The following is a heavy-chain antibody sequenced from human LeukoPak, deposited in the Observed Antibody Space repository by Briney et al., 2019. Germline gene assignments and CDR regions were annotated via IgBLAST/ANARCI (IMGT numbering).Heavy chain of an antibody. CDR2: INIGGTNT. J-gene: IGHJ5*02. V-gene: IGHV3-11*01. CDR3: ATDGAGFDT. Sequence: PRGSLRLSCAASGFTFNDYYMSGIRQAPGKGLEWLSYINIGGTNTYYADSVKGRFTISRDNAKKSLYLEMNNLRAEDTAVYYCATDGAGFDTWGQGVLITVSS. CDR1: GFTFNDYY.